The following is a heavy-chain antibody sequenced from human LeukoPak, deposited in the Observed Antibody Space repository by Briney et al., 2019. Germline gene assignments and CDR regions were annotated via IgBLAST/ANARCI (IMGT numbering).Heavy chain of an antibody. Sequence: ASVKVSCKASGYTFTSYYMHWVRQAPGQGLEGMGIINPSGGSTSYAQKFQGRVTMTRDTSTSTVYMELSSLRSEDTAVYYCARDRGGITIFGVVTPPDYWGQGTLVTVSS. CDR2: INPSGGST. D-gene: IGHD3-3*01. J-gene: IGHJ4*02. CDR1: GYTFTSYY. V-gene: IGHV1-46*01. CDR3: ARDRGGITIFGVVTPPDY.